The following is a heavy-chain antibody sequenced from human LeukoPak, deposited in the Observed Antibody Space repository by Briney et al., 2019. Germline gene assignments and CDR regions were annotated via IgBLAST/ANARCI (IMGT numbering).Heavy chain of an antibody. V-gene: IGHV1-69*01. CDR1: GGTFSSYA. J-gene: IGHJ4*02. Sequence: SVKVSCKASGGTFSSYAISWVRQAPGQGLEWMGGIIPIFGTANYAQKFQGRVTITADESTSTAYMELSSLRSEDTAVYYCARDGRNYDLDYFDHWGQGTLVTVSS. D-gene: IGHD3-3*01. CDR3: ARDGRNYDLDYFDH. CDR2: IIPIFGTA.